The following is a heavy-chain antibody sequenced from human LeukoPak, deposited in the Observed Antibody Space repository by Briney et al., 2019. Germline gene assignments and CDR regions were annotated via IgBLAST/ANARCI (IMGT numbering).Heavy chain of an antibody. CDR2: IYYSGST. CDR3: ARQFCSGGSCYYYYYYGMDV. CDR1: GGSISSSSYY. V-gene: IGHV4-39*01. D-gene: IGHD2-15*01. J-gene: IGHJ6*02. Sequence: PSETLSLTCTVSGGSISSSSYYWGWIRQPPGKGLEWIGSIYYSGSTYYNPSLKSRVTISVDTSKNQFSLKLSSVTAADTAVYYCARQFCSGGSCYYYYYYGMDVWGQGTTVTVSS.